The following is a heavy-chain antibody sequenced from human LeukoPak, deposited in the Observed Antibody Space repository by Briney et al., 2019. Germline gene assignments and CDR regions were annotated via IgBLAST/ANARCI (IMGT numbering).Heavy chain of an antibody. D-gene: IGHD2-2*02. CDR1: GYTFTSYD. CDR2: MNPNSGNT. V-gene: IGHV1-8*01. J-gene: IGHJ6*02. CDR3: ARNTPLVPAAIMDYYYGMDV. Sequence: ASVKVSCKASGYTFTSYDINWVRQATGQGLEWMGWMNPNSGNTGYAQKFQGRVTMTRNTSISTAYMELSSLRSEDTAVYYCARNTPLVPAAIMDYYYGMDVWGQGTTVTVSS.